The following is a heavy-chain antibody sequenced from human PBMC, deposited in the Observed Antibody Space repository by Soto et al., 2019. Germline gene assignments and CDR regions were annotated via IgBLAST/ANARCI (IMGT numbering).Heavy chain of an antibody. J-gene: IGHJ5*02. CDR3: ARTGKFYYYDNSGLPFDP. CDR1: GEYINNGSYY. D-gene: IGHD3-22*01. V-gene: IGHV4-31*03. Sequence: TLSVTCSVSGEYINNGSYYWNWIRQYPDKRLEWIGYIYFSGSTFYAPSLRGRVTISADTSNNQFSLKLKSVTAADTAVYFCARTGKFYYYDNSGLPFDPWGQGTLVTVSS. CDR2: IYFSGST.